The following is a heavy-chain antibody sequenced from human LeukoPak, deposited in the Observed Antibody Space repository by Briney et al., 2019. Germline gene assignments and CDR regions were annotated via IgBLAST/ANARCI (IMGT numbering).Heavy chain of an antibody. Sequence: SETLSLTCAVSGGSISSNTYYWSWIRQHPGKGLEWIGFIYYNGGTYYNPSLKSRVTISVDTSKNQFSLRLSSVTAADTAVYYCARDAAIAVVPAAKGGAFDIWGQGTMVTVSS. CDR3: ARDAAIAVVPAAKGGAFDI. CDR1: GGSISSNTYY. J-gene: IGHJ3*02. V-gene: IGHV4-31*11. D-gene: IGHD2-2*01. CDR2: IYYNGGT.